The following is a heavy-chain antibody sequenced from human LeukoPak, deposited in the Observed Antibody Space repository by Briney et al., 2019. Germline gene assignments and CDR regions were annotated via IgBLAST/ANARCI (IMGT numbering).Heavy chain of an antibody. CDR2: ISDSGGST. CDR1: EFTFSSYA. J-gene: IGHJ6*03. Sequence: GGSLRLSCAASEFTFSSYAMSWVRQAPGKGLEWVSAISDSGGSTYYADSVKGRFSISRDNSKNTLYLQMNSLRAEDTAVYYCARSHYFYYMDVWGKGTTVTVSS. CDR3: ARSHYFYYMDV. V-gene: IGHV3-23*01.